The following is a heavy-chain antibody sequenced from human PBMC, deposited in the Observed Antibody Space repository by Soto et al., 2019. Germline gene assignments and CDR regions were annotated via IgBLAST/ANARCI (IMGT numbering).Heavy chain of an antibody. CDR2: IHTVGST. CDR1: GFSIGGNP. CDR3: ARGLNDDS. V-gene: IGHV3-53*01. D-gene: IGHD1-1*01. Sequence: PGGSLRLSCEVSGFSIGGNPMSWVRQAPGQGLEWVASIHTVGSTYYADSVQGRFTISRDNSKNTLFLQMNSLRVGDTAIYFCARGLNDDSWGQGTRVTV. J-gene: IGHJ4*02.